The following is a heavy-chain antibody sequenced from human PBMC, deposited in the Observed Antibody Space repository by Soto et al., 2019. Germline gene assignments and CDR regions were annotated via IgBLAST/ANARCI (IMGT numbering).Heavy chain of an antibody. V-gene: IGHV1-18*01. CDR1: GYTFTSTC. Sequence: ASVKVSCKASGYTFTSTCISWVRQAPGQGPEWMGWISGFNGKTNYAQKFQGRVTMTTDTSTTTAYMEVRSLTSDDTAVYYCARDLDGSGSYYTDYWGQGTLVTVSS. J-gene: IGHJ4*02. CDR3: ARDLDGSGSYYTDY. D-gene: IGHD3-10*01. CDR2: ISGFNGKT.